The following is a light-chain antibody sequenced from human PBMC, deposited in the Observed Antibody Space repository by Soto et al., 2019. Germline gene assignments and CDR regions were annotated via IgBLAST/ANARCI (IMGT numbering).Light chain of an antibody. CDR2: DAS. V-gene: IGKV3-11*01. J-gene: IGKJ2*01. CDR1: QSVSSY. CDR3: QQRSSWRT. Sequence: EIVLTQSPATLSLSPGERATLSCRASQSVSSYLAWYQQKPGQAPRLLIYDASNRATGIPDRFSGSGSGTDFTLTISSLEPEDFAVYYCQQRSSWRTFGQGTKLEIK.